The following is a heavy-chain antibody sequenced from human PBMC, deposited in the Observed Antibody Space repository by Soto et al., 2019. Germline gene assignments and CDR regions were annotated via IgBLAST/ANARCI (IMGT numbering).Heavy chain of an antibody. CDR3: ARAGDTVTTYYYYGMDV. CDR1: GYTFTSYG. D-gene: IGHD4-17*01. CDR2: ISAYNGNT. Sequence: QVQLVQSGAEVKKPGASVKVSCKASGYTFTSYGISWVRQAPGQGLEWMGWISAYNGNTNYAQKLQGRVTMTTDTSTSTAYMERRSLRSDDTAVYYCARAGDTVTTYYYYGMDVWGQGTTVTVSS. V-gene: IGHV1-18*01. J-gene: IGHJ6*02.